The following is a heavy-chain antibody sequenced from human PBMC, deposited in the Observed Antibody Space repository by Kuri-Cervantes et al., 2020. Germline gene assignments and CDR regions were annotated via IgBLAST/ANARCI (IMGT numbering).Heavy chain of an antibody. J-gene: IGHJ4*02. CDR1: GGSISSYY. Sequence: SETLSLTCTVSGGSISSYYWSWIRQPPGKGLEWIGYIYYSGSTNYNPSLKSRVTISVDTSKNQFSLKLSSVTAAGTAVYYCARDWGSGWERGAFDYWGQGTLVTVSS. D-gene: IGHD6-19*01. V-gene: IGHV4-59*01. CDR3: ARDWGSGWERGAFDY. CDR2: IYYSGST.